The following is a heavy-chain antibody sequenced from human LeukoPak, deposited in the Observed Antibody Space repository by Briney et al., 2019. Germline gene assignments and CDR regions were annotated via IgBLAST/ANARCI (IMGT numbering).Heavy chain of an antibody. J-gene: IGHJ6*03. Sequence: PSETLSLTCAVSGYSISSGYYWGWIRQPPGKGLEWIGSIYHSGSTYYNPSLKSRVTISVDTSKNQFSLKLSSVTAADTAVYYCAYQPYHMDVWGKGTTVTVSS. CDR1: GYSISSGYY. CDR2: IYHSGST. CDR3: AYQPYHMDV. D-gene: IGHD2-2*01. V-gene: IGHV4-38-2*01.